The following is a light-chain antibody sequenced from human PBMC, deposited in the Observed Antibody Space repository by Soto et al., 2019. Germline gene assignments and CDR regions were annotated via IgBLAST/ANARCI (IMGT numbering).Light chain of an antibody. CDR1: HSISRQ. CDR3: LQYQSYWT. J-gene: IGKJ1*01. Sequence: DIQLTQSPSTLSASVGDRVSVTCRASHSISRQLAWYQQKPGKDPNLLIYQASNLETGVPPRFSGSGSGTEFTLTISSLQPDELATYYGLQYQSYWTFGQGTKVYVK. V-gene: IGKV1-5*03. CDR2: QAS.